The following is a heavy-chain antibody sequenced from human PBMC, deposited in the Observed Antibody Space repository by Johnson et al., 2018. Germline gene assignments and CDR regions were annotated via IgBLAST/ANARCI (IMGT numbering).Heavy chain of an antibody. CDR3: ARGNFGMDV. J-gene: IGHJ6*02. Sequence: VQLVESGGGLVQPGGSLRLSCAASGFTFSTYWMTWVRQTPGKGLEWVANIKKDGTEKYYVDSVKGRFTISRDNAKNLLYLQMNSLTAEDTAVYYWARGNFGMDVWGQGTTVTVSS. V-gene: IGHV3-7*01. CDR1: GFTFSTYW. CDR2: IKKDGTEK.